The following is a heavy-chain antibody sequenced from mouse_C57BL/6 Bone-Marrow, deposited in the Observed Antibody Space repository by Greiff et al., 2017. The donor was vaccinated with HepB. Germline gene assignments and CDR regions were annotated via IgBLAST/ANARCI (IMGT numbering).Heavy chain of an antibody. D-gene: IGHD2-1*01. CDR1: GYTFTDYE. CDR3: TRDYGNSYAMDY. J-gene: IGHJ4*01. CDR2: IDPETGGT. V-gene: IGHV1-15*01. Sequence: QVQLKESGAELVRPGASVTLSCKASGYTFTDYEMHWVKQTPVHGLEWIGAIDPETGGTAYNQKFKGKAILTADKSSSTAYMELRSLTSEDSAVYYCTRDYGNSYAMDYWGQGTSVTVSS.